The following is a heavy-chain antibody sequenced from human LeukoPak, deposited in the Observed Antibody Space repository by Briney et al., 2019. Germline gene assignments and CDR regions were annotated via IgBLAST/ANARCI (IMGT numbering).Heavy chain of an antibody. Sequence: GGSLRLSCAASGFAFSRYAMSLVRQAPGKGLEWVSGISGSGDSTYYADSVEGRFTISRDNSKNTLYLQMNSLRAEDTAVYYCVKDNSGFLFFWDYWGQGTLVTVSS. J-gene: IGHJ4*02. CDR2: ISGSGDST. CDR1: GFAFSRYA. V-gene: IGHV3-23*01. D-gene: IGHD5-12*01. CDR3: VKDNSGFLFFWDY.